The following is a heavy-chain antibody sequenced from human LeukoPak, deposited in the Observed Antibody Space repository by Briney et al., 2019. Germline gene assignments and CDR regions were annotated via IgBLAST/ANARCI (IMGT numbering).Heavy chain of an antibody. J-gene: IGHJ4*02. CDR1: GYSISSGYY. CDR2: IHHSGGT. D-gene: IGHD1-26*01. V-gene: IGHV4-38-2*02. Sequence: SETLSLTCTVSGYSISSGYYWGWIRPPPGKGLEWIGAIHHSGGTYYNPSLKSRVTISVDTPKNQFSLKLSSVTAADTAVYHCASLRERSYYARGFDYWGRGTLVTVSS. CDR3: ASLRERSYYARGFDY.